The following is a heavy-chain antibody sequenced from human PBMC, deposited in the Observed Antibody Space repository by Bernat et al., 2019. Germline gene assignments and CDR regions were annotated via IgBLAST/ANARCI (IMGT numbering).Heavy chain of an antibody. J-gene: IGHJ4*02. D-gene: IGHD4-17*01. Sequence: QVQLVESGGGVVQPGRSLRLSCAASGFTFSSYAMHWVRQAPGKGLEWVAVISYDGSNKYYADSVKGRFTISRDNSKNTLYLQMNSLRAEDTAVYYCERDRTANTVTTCDYWGQGTLVTVAS. CDR2: ISYDGSNK. CDR1: GFTFSSYA. CDR3: ERDRTANTVTTCDY. V-gene: IGHV3-30-3*01.